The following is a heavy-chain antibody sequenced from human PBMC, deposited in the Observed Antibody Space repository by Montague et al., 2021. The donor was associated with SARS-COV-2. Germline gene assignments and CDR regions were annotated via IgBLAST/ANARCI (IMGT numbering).Heavy chain of an antibody. D-gene: IGHD3-22*01. CDR2: IYYSGST. CDR3: ARDRPPYYYDNSGHFLHGWFDP. J-gene: IGHJ5*02. Sequence: SETLSLTCSVSGGSVSSYYLNWIRQTPGKGLEWIGNIYYSGSTNYNPSLKSRVIISVDTSKNQFSLKLSSVTAADTAVYYCARDRPPYYYDNSGHFLHGWFDPWGQGTLVTVSS. V-gene: IGHV4-59*02. CDR1: GGSVSSYY.